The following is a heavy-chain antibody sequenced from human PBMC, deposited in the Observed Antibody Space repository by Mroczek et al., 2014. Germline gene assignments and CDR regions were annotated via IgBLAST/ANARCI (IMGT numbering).Heavy chain of an antibody. CDR1: GGSISSGSYY. J-gene: IGHJ2*01. D-gene: IGHD6-13*01. Sequence: QVQLQQWGPGLVKPSQTLSLTCTVSGGSISSGSYYWSWIRQPAGKGLEWIGRIYTSGSTNYNPSLKSRVTISVDTSKNQFSLKLSSVTAADTAVYYCARDSGAAAGDPGGPYWYFDLWGRGTLVTVSS. CDR3: ARDSGAAAGDPGGPYWYFDL. V-gene: IGHV4-61*02. CDR2: IYTSGST.